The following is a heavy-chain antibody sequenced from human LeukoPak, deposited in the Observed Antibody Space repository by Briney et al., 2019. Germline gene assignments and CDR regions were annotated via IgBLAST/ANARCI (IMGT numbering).Heavy chain of an antibody. J-gene: IGHJ4*02. Sequence: ASVKVSCKTSGYAFSSYDISWVRQAPGQGLEWMGWISAYNGNTNYAQKVQGRVTMTTDTSTSTAYMELRSLRSDDTAVYRCALWSYYDSIDWGQGTLVTVSS. D-gene: IGHD3-22*01. CDR3: ALWSYYDSID. CDR1: GYAFSSYD. V-gene: IGHV1-18*01. CDR2: ISAYNGNT.